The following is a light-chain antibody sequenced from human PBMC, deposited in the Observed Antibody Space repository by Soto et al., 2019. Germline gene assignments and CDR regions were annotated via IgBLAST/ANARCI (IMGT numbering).Light chain of an antibody. V-gene: IGKV3-15*01. CDR3: QQYNNWRT. CDR2: GAS. CDR1: QSVSSN. Sequence: EIVMTQSPATLSVSPGERATLSCRSRQSVSSNLAWYQQKPGQAPRLLIYGASTRATGIPARFSGSGSGTEFTLTISRLQSEDVAVYYCQQYNNWRTFGQGTKVEIK. J-gene: IGKJ1*01.